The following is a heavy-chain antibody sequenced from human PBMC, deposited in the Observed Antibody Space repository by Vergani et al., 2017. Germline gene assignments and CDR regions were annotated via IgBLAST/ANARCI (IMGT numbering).Heavy chain of an antibody. V-gene: IGHV3-9*01. CDR2: ISWNSGSI. D-gene: IGHD6-13*01. J-gene: IGHJ4*02. Sequence: EVQLVESGGGLVQPGRSLRLSCAASGFTFDDYAMHWVRQAPGKGLEWVSGISWNSGSIGYADSVKGRFTISRDNAKNSLYLQMNSLRAEDTALYYCAKDIAPGIAAAGTPDYWGQGTLVTVSS. CDR1: GFTFDDYA. CDR3: AKDIAPGIAAAGTPDY.